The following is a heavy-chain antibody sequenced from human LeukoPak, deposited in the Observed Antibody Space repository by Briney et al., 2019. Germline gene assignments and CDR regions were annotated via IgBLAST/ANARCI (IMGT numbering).Heavy chain of an antibody. J-gene: IGHJ5*02. CDR1: GFIFSISD. CDR2: ISYDGSKN. V-gene: IGHV3-30*02. CDR3: SQGLLS. Sequence: QSGGSLRLSCAASGFIFSISDMHWVRQAPGKGLQWVAFISYDGSKNHCADSVQGRCTISRDNSKNTLSLQLNSLRPDDTAVFYCSQGLLSWGQGTLLTVAA.